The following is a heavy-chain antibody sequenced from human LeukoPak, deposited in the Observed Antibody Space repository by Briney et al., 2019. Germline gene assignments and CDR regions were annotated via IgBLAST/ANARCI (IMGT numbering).Heavy chain of an antibody. D-gene: IGHD3-10*01. V-gene: IGHV3-15*01. CDR3: TTSLLWFGELSG. Sequence: PGGSLRLSCAASGFTFSNAWMSWVRQAPGKGLEWVGRIKSKTDGGTTGYAAPVKGRFTISRDDSKNTLYLQMNSLKTEDTAVYYCTTSLLWFGELSGWGQGTLVTVSS. J-gene: IGHJ4*02. CDR2: IKSKTDGGTT. CDR1: GFTFSNAW.